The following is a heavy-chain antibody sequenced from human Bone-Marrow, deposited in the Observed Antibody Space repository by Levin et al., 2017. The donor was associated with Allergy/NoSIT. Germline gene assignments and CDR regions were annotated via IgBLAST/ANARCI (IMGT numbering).Heavy chain of an antibody. Sequence: GESLKISCKASGYSFANYDINWVRQATGQGLEWMGWVNPNSGNTGYAQQFQGRVIMTMDSSITTGYMELNDLRSEDTAVYFCARARVAGDSYYYDGLDVWGQGTTVTVSS. V-gene: IGHV1-8*01. J-gene: IGHJ6*02. CDR1: GYSFANYD. CDR3: ARARVAGDSYYYDGLDV. D-gene: IGHD6-19*01. CDR2: VNPNSGNT.